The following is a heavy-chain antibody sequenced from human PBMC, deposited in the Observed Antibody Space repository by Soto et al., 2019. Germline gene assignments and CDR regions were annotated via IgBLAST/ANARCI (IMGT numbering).Heavy chain of an antibody. Sequence: QVQLVESGGGVVQPGRSLRLSCAASGFTFSSYAMHWVRQAPGKGLEWVAVISYDGSNKYYADSVKGRFTISRDNSKNTLYLQMNSLRAEDTAVYYCARDDMVRGVIIAPRGVDVWGQGTTVTVSS. CDR3: ARDDMVRGVIIAPRGVDV. CDR1: GFTFSSYA. V-gene: IGHV3-30-3*01. D-gene: IGHD3-10*01. CDR2: ISYDGSNK. J-gene: IGHJ6*02.